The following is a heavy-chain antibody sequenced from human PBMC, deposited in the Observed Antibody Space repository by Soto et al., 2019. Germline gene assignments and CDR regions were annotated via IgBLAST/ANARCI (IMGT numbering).Heavy chain of an antibody. V-gene: IGHV4-39*01. Sequence: SETLSLTCTVSGGSISSSSYYWGWIRQPPGKGLEWIGSIYYSGSTYYNPSLKSRVTISVDTSKNQFSLKLSSVTAADTAVYYCARIFYGDYRDFDYWGQGTLVTVSS. CDR3: ARIFYGDYRDFDY. CDR1: GGSISSSSYY. D-gene: IGHD4-17*01. CDR2: IYYSGST. J-gene: IGHJ4*02.